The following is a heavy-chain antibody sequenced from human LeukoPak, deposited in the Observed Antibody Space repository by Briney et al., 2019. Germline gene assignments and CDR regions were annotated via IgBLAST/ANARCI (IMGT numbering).Heavy chain of an antibody. V-gene: IGHV4-39*07. J-gene: IGHJ6*03. D-gene: IGHD6-13*01. CDR3: ARGFPEQLVLHYYYYYMDV. Sequence: SETLSLTCTVSGGSISSSSYYWGWIRQPPGKGLEWIGSIYYSGSTYYNPSLKSRVTISVDTSKNQFSLKLSSVTAADTAVYYCARGFPEQLVLHYYYYYMDVWGKGTTVTVSS. CDR2: IYYSGST. CDR1: GGSISSSSYY.